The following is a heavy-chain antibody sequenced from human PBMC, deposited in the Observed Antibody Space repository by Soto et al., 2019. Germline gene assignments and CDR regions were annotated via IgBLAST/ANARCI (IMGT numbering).Heavy chain of an antibody. Sequence: QVQLVESGGGLVKPGGSLRLSCAASGFTFSDYYMNWVRQAPGKGLEWVSYISSSSGGTIYYADSVKGRFTISRDNATNSLHRQMNSLRAEDTAVYYCARDQERRGDSIGYYVPDAFDIWGQGTMVTVSS. CDR2: ISSSSGGTI. CDR3: ARDQERRGDSIGYYVPDAFDI. V-gene: IGHV3-11*01. J-gene: IGHJ3*02. D-gene: IGHD3-22*01. CDR1: GFTFSDYY.